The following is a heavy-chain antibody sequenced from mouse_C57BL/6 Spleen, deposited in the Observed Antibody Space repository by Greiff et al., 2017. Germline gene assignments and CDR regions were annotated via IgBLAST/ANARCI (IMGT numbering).Heavy chain of an antibody. V-gene: IGHV1-61*01. D-gene: IGHD2-1*01. J-gene: IGHJ1*03. CDR3: ARGNGNHWYFDV. CDR1: GYTFTSYW. CDR2: IYPSDSET. Sequence: QVQLKQPGAELVRPGSSVKLSCKASGYTFTSYWMDWVKQRPGQGLEWIGNIYPSDSETHYNQKFKDKATLTVDKSSSTAYMQLSSLTSEDSAVYYCARGNGNHWYFDVWGTGTTVTVSS.